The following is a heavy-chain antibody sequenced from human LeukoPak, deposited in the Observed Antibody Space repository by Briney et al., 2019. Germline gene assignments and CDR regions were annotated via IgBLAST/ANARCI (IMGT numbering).Heavy chain of an antibody. CDR2: INHSGST. CDR1: GGSFSGHY. D-gene: IGHD3-22*01. V-gene: IGHV4-34*01. CDR3: ARRAPRRGYYDSSGYYYLFDY. Sequence: SETLSLTCVVYGGSFSGHYWSWIRQSPGKGLEWIGEINHSGSTNYNSSLKSRVTISVDTSKNQFSLKLISVTAADTAVYYCARRAPRRGYYDSSGYYYLFDYWGQGTLVTVSS. J-gene: IGHJ4*02.